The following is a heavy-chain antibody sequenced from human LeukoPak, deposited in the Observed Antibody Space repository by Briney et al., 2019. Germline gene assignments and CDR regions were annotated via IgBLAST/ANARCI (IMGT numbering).Heavy chain of an antibody. Sequence: GASVKVSCKASGGTFGSYAISWVRQAPGQGLEWMGGIIPIFGTANYAQKFQGRVTITTDESTSTAYMELSSLRSEDTAVYHCARTREQGYSSSWYEFGYWGQGTLVTVSS. J-gene: IGHJ4*02. CDR3: ARTREQGYSSSWYEFGY. CDR1: GGTFGSYA. V-gene: IGHV1-69*05. CDR2: IIPIFGTA. D-gene: IGHD6-13*01.